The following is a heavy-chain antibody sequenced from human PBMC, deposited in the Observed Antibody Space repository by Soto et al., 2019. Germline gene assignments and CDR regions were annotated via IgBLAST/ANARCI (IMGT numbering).Heavy chain of an antibody. J-gene: IGHJ4*02. CDR1: GGSISRGASY. V-gene: IGHV4-31*03. D-gene: IGHD3-22*01. CDR2: IYYSGGS. Sequence: QVQLQESGPGLVKPSQTLSLTCTVSGGSISRGASYWSWIRQHPGKGLEWIGYIYYSGGSYYNPSPKGRVTLALDRSKNKISLKLSSVTAAETAVYYCARVPSSHYYDSVGYYFDYWGQGTLVTVSS. CDR3: ARVPSSHYYDSVGYYFDY.